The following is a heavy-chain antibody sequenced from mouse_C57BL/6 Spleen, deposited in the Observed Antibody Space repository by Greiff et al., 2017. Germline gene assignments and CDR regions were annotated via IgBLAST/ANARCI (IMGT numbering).Heavy chain of an antibody. CDR2: ISSGGSYT. J-gene: IGHJ2*01. V-gene: IGHV5-6*01. D-gene: IGHD2-2*01. CDR1: GFTFSSYG. CDR3: ARQGKVTTASYYIDC. Sequence: EVQLQESGGDLVKPGGSLKLSCAASGFTFSSYGMSWVRQTPDKRLEWVATISSGGSYTYYPDSVKGRFTISRDNAKNTLYLQMSSLKSEDTAMYYCARQGKVTTASYYIDCWGQGTTPTVSS.